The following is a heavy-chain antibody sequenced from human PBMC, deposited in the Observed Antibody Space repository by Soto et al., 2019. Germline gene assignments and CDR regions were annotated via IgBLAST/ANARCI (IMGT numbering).Heavy chain of an antibody. CDR1: EFTFSRYG. V-gene: IGHV3-23*01. CDR2: ISGSGDRT. Sequence: EVQLLESGGGLVQPGGSLTLSCADSEFTFSRYGMNWVRHAPGKGLEWVSSISGSGDRTYYADSVKGRFTISRDDSKKTLSLEMNSLSAEDTAVYYYVRSNCGFEVWGQGIRVTVSS. CDR3: VRSNCGFEV. J-gene: IGHJ3*01. D-gene: IGHD5-12*01.